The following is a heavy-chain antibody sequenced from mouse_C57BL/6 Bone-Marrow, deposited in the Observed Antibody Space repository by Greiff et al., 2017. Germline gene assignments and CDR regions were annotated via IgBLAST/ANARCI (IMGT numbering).Heavy chain of an antibody. V-gene: IGHV1-9*01. J-gene: IGHJ2*01. D-gene: IGHD2-1*01. CDR2: LLPGSGST. CDR3: ARRDFMVVPYYFDY. Sequence: VQLQQSGAELMKPGASVKLSCKATGYTFTGYWIEWVKQRPGHGLEWIGELLPGSGSTNYNEKFKGKATFTADTSSNTAYMQLSSLKTADSSLYYCARRDFMVVPYYFDYWGQGTTLAVSS. CDR1: GYTFTGYW.